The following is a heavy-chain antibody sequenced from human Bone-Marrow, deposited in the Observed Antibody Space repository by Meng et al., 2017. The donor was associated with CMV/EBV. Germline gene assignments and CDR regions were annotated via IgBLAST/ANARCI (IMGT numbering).Heavy chain of an antibody. V-gene: IGHV4-59*12. CDR1: GGSISSYY. J-gene: IGHJ4*02. CDR3: AREDDSSGLDY. Sequence: SETLSLTCTVSGGSISSYYWSWIRQPPGKGLEWIGYIYYSGSTNYNPSLKSRVTISLDRSDNQFFLRLNSVTAADTAVYYCAREDDSSGLDYWGQGTLVTVSS. CDR2: IYYSGST. D-gene: IGHD3-22*01.